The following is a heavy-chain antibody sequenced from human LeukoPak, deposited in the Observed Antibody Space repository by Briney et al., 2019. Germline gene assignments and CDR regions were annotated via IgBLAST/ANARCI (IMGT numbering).Heavy chain of an antibody. D-gene: IGHD2-2*02. V-gene: IGHV1-69*05. J-gene: IGHJ6*03. Sequence: ASVKVSCKASGGTFSSYAISWVRQAPGQGLEWMGGIIPIFGTANYAQKFQGRVTITTDESTGTAYMELSSLRSEDTAVYYCARVGPTGVGPRRYCSSTSCYTSYYYMDVWGKGTTVTVSS. CDR3: ARVGPTGVGPRRYCSSTSCYTSYYYMDV. CDR1: GGTFSSYA. CDR2: IIPIFGTA.